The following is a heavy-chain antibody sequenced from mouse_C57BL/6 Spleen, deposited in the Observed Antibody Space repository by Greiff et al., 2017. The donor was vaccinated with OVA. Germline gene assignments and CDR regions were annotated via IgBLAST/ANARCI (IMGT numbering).Heavy chain of an antibody. CDR1: GYTFTDYE. Sequence: QVQLQQSGAELVRPGASVTLSCKASGYTFTDYEMHWVKQTPVHGLEWIGAIDPETGGTAYNQKFKGKAILTADKSSSTAYMELRSLTSEDSADYYCTRVTTVVAPDYWGQGTTLTVSS. CDR2: IDPETGGT. D-gene: IGHD1-1*01. CDR3: TRVTTVVAPDY. J-gene: IGHJ2*01. V-gene: IGHV1-15*01.